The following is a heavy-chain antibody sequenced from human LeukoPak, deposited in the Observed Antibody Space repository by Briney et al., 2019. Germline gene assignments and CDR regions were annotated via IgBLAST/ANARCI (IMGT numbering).Heavy chain of an antibody. CDR1: GYTFTGYY. CDR3: ARVRVPAAISAPNY. Sequence: ASVKVSCKASGYTFTGYYMHWVRQAPGQGLEWMGWINPNSGGTNYAQKFQGRVTMTRDTSISTAYMELSRLRSDDTAVYYCARVRVPAAISAPNYWGQGTLVTVSS. D-gene: IGHD2-2*02. J-gene: IGHJ4*02. CDR2: INPNSGGT. V-gene: IGHV1-2*02.